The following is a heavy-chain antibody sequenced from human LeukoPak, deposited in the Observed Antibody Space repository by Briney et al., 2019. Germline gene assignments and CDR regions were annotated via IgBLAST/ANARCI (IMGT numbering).Heavy chain of an antibody. V-gene: IGHV3-53*01. Sequence: GGSLRLSCAASGFTVSSNYMSWVRQAPGKGLEWVSVIYSGGSTYYADSVKGRFTISRDNSKNMLYLQMNSLRAEDTAVYYCARGTSSWYPRSAIYFDYWGQGTLVTVSS. CDR1: GFTVSSNY. D-gene: IGHD6-13*01. CDR3: ARGTSSWYPRSAIYFDY. J-gene: IGHJ4*02. CDR2: IYSGGST.